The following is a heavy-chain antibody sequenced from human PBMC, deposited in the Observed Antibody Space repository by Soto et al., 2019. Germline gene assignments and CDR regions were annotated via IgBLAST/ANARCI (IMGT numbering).Heavy chain of an antibody. J-gene: IGHJ4*02. V-gene: IGHV3-23*01. CDR2: ISGSGGST. Sequence: EVPLLESGGDLVQPGGSLRLSCAASGFTFSSYAMIWVRQAPGKGLEWVSAISGSGGSTYYADSLKGRFTISRDNSKNTLYLQMNSLRAEDTAVYYCAKGHSSGWLDHFDYWGQGTLVTVSS. CDR3: AKGHSSGWLDHFDY. CDR1: GFTFSSYA. D-gene: IGHD6-19*01.